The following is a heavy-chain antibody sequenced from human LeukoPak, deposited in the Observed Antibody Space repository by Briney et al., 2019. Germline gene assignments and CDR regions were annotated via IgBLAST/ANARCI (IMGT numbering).Heavy chain of an antibody. CDR1: GGTFSSYA. J-gene: IGHJ4*02. D-gene: IGHD2-15*01. Sequence: SVKVSCKSSGGTFSSYAISWVRQAPGQGLEWMGGIIPIFGTANYAQKFQGRVTITADESTSTAYMELSSLRSDDTAVYYCARGREYCSGGSCYFFDYWGQGTLVTVSS. V-gene: IGHV1-69*13. CDR3: ARGREYCSGGSCYFFDY. CDR2: IIPIFGTA.